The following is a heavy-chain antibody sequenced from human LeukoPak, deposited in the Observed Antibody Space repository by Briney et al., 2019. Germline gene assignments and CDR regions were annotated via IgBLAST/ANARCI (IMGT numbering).Heavy chain of an antibody. CDR3: ARGGGLDV. CDR2: IKHDGSKN. J-gene: IGHJ6*02. Sequence: PGGSLRLSCAASGFTFSSYCMHWARQAPGKGLEWVAGIKHDGSKNYYADSVKGRFTISRDNSKNTLYLQMNNLRAEDMAVYFCARGGGLDVWGQGATVTVSS. D-gene: IGHD3-16*01. CDR1: GFTFSSYC. V-gene: IGHV3-33*03.